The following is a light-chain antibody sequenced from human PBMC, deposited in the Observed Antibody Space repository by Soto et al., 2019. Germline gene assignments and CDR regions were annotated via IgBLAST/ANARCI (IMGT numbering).Light chain of an antibody. CDR3: QQYHDWPPYT. CDR2: GAS. CDR1: QRVSNN. Sequence: EIVMTQSPAPLSVSPGERATLSCRARQRVSNNLAWLQQKPGQAPRLLIYGASTRATGIPARFSGSGAGTEFTLTISSLQSEDVAVYYCQQYHDWPPYTFGQGTKLEIK. J-gene: IGKJ2*01. V-gene: IGKV3-15*01.